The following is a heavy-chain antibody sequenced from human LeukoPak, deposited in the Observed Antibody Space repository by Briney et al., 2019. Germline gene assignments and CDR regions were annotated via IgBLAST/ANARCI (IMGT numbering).Heavy chain of an antibody. V-gene: IGHV4-38-2*02. CDR1: GYSISSGYY. J-gene: IGHJ4*02. D-gene: IGHD2-2*02. CDR3: ARGAGYCSSASCYTEGIDY. Sequence: SETLSLTCTVSGYSISSGYYWGWIRQPPGKGLEWIGSIYHSGSTYYNPSLKSRVTISVDTSKNQFSLKLSSVTAADTAVYYCARGAGYCSSASCYTEGIDYWGQGTLVTVSS. CDR2: IYHSGST.